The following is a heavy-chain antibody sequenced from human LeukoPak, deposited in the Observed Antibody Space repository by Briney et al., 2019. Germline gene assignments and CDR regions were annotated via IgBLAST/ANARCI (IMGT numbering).Heavy chain of an antibody. D-gene: IGHD3-22*01. V-gene: IGHV3-30-3*01. CDR3: TIDYYDSSGYSSDY. CDR2: ISYDGSNK. CDR1: GFTFSSYA. Sequence: GGSLRLSCAASGFTFSSYAMHWVRQAPGKGLEWVAVISYDGSNKYYADSVKGRFTISRDNSKNTLYLQMNSLRAEDTAVYYCTIDYYDSSGYSSDYWGQGTLVTVSS. J-gene: IGHJ4*02.